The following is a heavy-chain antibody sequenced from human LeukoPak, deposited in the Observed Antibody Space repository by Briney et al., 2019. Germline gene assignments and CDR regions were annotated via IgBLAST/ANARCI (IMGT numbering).Heavy chain of an antibody. CDR1: GGSFSGYY. CDR2: INHSGSI. CDR3: ARNRLRFLEWLSEGMDV. J-gene: IGHJ6*02. V-gene: IGHV4-34*01. D-gene: IGHD3-3*01. Sequence: SETLSLTCAVYGGSFSGYYWSWIRQPPGKGLEWIGEINHSGSINYNPSLKSRVTISVDTSKNQFSLKLSSVTAADTAVYYCARNRLRFLEWLSEGMDVWGQGTTVTVSS.